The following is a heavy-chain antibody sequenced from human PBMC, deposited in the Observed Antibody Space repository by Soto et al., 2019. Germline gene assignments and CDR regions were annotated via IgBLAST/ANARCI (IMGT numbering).Heavy chain of an antibody. J-gene: IGHJ4*02. V-gene: IGHV3-30*18. CDR1: GFSFRGYA. CDR2: ISFDGSNK. D-gene: IGHD2-21*02. CDR3: AKAPWRAYCGGDCFFDY. Sequence: EAGGGVVQPGRSLRLSCAASGFSFRGYALYWVRQAPGKGLEWVAIISFDGSNKYYADSVEGRFTISRDNSNSSLFLQMDSLRAEDTAVYYCAKAPWRAYCGGDCFFDYWGQGTLVTVSS.